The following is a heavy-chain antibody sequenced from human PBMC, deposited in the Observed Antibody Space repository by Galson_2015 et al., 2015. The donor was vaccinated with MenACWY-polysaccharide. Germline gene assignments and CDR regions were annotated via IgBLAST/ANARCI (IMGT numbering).Heavy chain of an antibody. D-gene: IGHD4-17*01. CDR2: MKSKGNNYAT. CDR1: GFTSSGSS. Sequence: SLRLSCAGSGFTSSGSSMHWVRQPSGKGLEWVGRMKSKGNNYATSYAASVEGRFTVFRDDSKNAAYLQMNGLQIEDTAVYYCTGVTVTMYLGGMDVWGQGTTVTVSS. V-gene: IGHV3-73*01. CDR3: TGVTVTMYLGGMDV. J-gene: IGHJ6*02.